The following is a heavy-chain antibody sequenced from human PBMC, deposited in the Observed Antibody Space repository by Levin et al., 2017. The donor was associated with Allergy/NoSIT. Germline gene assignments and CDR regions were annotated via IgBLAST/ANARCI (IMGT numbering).Heavy chain of an antibody. CDR3: AKDRITMSDY. CDR2: ISGSVCST. D-gene: IGHD3-22*01. Sequence: LSLTCAASGFTFSSYVMTWVRQGPGKGLEWVSTISGSVCSTSYADSVKGRFTISRDNSKDTLYLQMNSLRAEDTAVYYCAKDRITMSDYWGQGTLVTVSS. J-gene: IGHJ4*02. CDR1: GFTFSSYV. V-gene: IGHV3-23*01.